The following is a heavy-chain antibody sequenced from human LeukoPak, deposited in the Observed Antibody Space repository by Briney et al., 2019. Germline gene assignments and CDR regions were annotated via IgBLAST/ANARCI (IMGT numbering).Heavy chain of an antibody. V-gene: IGHV3-7*03. Sequence: GGSLRLSCAASGFTFSSYWMSWVRQAPGKGLEWVANIKEDGSEKYYVDSVKGRFTISRDNSKNTMSLQMNSLRAEDSAVYYCAKNRGGSVAGPLDYWGQGTLVTVSS. J-gene: IGHJ4*02. D-gene: IGHD6-19*01. CDR1: GFTFSSYW. CDR2: IKEDGSEK. CDR3: AKNRGGSVAGPLDY.